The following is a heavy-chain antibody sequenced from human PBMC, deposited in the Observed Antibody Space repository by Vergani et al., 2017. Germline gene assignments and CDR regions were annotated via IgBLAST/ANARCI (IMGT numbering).Heavy chain of an antibody. J-gene: IGHJ3*01. Sequence: QITLKESGPTLVKPTQTLTLTCTFPGFSLTTRGVAVGWIRQPPGKALEWLAIVFLDDDKRYSPSLRNRVTITRDTSRNQVVLTMATMDPVDTATYYCVHRLGYFDWDGAFDVWGPGTMVTVSS. V-gene: IGHV2-5*02. CDR1: GFSLTTRGVA. D-gene: IGHD3-9*01. CDR3: VHRLGYFDWDGAFDV. CDR2: VFLDDDK.